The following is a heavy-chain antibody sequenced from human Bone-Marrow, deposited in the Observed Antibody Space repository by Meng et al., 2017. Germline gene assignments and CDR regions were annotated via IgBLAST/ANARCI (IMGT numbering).Heavy chain of an antibody. D-gene: IGHD3-10*01. CDR2: ISYDGSNK. V-gene: IGHV3-30*18. CDR1: GFTFSSYD. CDR3: AKGILWFGDKIGFDP. Sequence: QVQLVESGGGVVQPGRSLRLSCAASGFTFSSYDMHWVRQAPGKGLEWVAIISYDGSNKYYADSVKGRFTISRDNSKNTLYLQMNSLRAEDTAVYYCAKGILWFGDKIGFDPWGQGTLVTVSS. J-gene: IGHJ5*02.